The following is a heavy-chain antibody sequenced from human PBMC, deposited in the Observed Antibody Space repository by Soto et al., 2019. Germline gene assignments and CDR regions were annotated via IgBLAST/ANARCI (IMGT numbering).Heavy chain of an antibody. CDR2: IIPIFGTA. Sequence: GASVKVSCKASGGTFSSYAISWVRQAPGQGLEWMGGIIPIFGTANYAQKFQGRVTITADKSTSTAYMELSSLRSEDTAVYYCARNSPFNDSSGVSPASGMDVWGQGTTVTVSS. V-gene: IGHV1-69*06. D-gene: IGHD3-22*01. J-gene: IGHJ6*02. CDR1: GGTFSSYA. CDR3: ARNSPFNDSSGVSPASGMDV.